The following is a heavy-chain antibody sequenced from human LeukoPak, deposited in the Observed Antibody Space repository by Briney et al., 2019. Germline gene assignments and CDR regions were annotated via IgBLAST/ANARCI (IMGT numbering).Heavy chain of an antibody. CDR1: GFTFSSYE. J-gene: IGHJ4*02. Sequence: GGSLRLSCAASGFTFSSYEMNWVRQAPGKGLEWVSYISSSGSTIYYADSVKGRFTISRDNAKNSLYLQMNSLRAEDTAVYYCAKGLWDILVVPDAPFDYWGQGTLVTVSS. CDR3: AKGLWDILVVPDAPFDY. V-gene: IGHV3-48*03. CDR2: ISSSGSTI. D-gene: IGHD2-2*01.